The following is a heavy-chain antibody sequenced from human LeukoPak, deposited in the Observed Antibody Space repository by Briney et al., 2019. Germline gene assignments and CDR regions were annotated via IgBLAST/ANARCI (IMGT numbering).Heavy chain of an antibody. Sequence: PSETLSLTCTVSGGSISSSSYYWGWIRQPPGKGLEWIGSIYYSGSTNYNPSLKSRVTISVDTSKNQFSLKLSSVTAADTAVYYCARDSPFDPWGQGTLVTVSS. V-gene: IGHV4-39*07. CDR2: IYYSGST. CDR3: ARDSPFDP. J-gene: IGHJ5*02. CDR1: GGSISSSSYY.